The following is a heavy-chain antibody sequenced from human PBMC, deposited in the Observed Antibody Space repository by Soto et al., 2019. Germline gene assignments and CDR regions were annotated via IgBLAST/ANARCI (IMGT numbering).Heavy chain of an antibody. CDR1: GGTFSSYA. V-gene: IGHV1-69*13. Sequence: SVKVSCKASGGTFSSYAISWVRQAPGQGLEWMGGIIPIFGTANYAQKFQGRVTITADESTSTAYMELSSLRSEDTAVYYCARDEGFYSGSPRALDYWGQGTLVTVSS. D-gene: IGHD1-26*01. CDR2: IIPIFGTA. CDR3: ARDEGFYSGSPRALDY. J-gene: IGHJ4*02.